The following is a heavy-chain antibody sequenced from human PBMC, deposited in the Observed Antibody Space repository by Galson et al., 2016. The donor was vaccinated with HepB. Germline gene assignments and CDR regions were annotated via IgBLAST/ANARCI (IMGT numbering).Heavy chain of an antibody. Sequence: VRQAPGKGLEWVSLIFGRGGGTYYRDSVKGRFTISRDNSKNTLYLQMSSLTAEDTALYYCAKYQGHPVTTYHFDYWGQGTLVTVSS. D-gene: IGHD2-2*01. CDR2: IFGRGGGT. J-gene: IGHJ4*02. CDR3: AKYQGHPVTTYHFDY. V-gene: IGHV3-23*01.